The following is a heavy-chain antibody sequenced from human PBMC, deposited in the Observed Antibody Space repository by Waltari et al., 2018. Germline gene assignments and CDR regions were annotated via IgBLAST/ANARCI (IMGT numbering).Heavy chain of an antibody. J-gene: IGHJ4*02. CDR3: ARSASYYPDYCEF. CDR2: IIAVCRTA. CDR1: GGIFNSYG. V-gene: IGHV1-69*01. D-gene: IGHD3-10*01. Sequence: QVQLVQSGAEVKKPGSSVKVSCTASGGIFNSYGISWVRQAPGQGLEWMGEIIAVCRTAKYAQKCQGRVSITADESMSTVYMERSSLRCEDTAVDYCARSASYYPDYCEFWGRGTLVTVSS.